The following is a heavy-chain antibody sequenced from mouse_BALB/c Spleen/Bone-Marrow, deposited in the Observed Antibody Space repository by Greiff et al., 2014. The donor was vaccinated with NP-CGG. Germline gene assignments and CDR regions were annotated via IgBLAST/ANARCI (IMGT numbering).Heavy chain of an antibody. CDR1: GFNIKDTY. Sequence: EVMLVESGAELVKPGASVKLSCTASGFNIKDTYMHWVKQRPEQGLEWIGRIDPANGNTKYDPKFQGKATITADTSSNTAYLQLSSLTSEDTAVYYCARWLLPYSLDYWGQGTSVTVSS. J-gene: IGHJ4*01. CDR2: IDPANGNT. D-gene: IGHD2-12*01. V-gene: IGHV14-3*02. CDR3: ARWLLPYSLDY.